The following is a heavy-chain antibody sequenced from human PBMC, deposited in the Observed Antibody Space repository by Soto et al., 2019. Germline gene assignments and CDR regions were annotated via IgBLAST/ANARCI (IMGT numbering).Heavy chain of an antibody. CDR1: GFTFSSYA. J-gene: IGHJ4*02. Sequence: GGSLRLSCSASGFTFSSYAMHWVRQAPGKGLEYVSGIRGNGDPPFYADSVKGRFIISRDNSKNTLFLQMSSPSADDTAVYYCVKSRGGNNFDFFDWGQGALVTVSS. CDR2: IRGNGDPP. D-gene: IGHD5-12*01. CDR3: VKSRGGNNFDFFD. V-gene: IGHV3-64D*06.